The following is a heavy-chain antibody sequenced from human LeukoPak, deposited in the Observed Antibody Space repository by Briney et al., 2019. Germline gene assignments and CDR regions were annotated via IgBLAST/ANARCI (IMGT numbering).Heavy chain of an antibody. J-gene: IGHJ3*02. CDR3: ARDHSGSYLDAFDI. CDR2: IYHSGST. V-gene: IGHV4-4*02. D-gene: IGHD1-26*01. CDR1: GGSISSSNW. Sequence: SGTLSLTCAVSGGSISSSNWWSWVRQPPGKGLEWIGEIYHSGSTNYNPSLKSRVTISVDTSKNQFSLKLSSVTAADTAVYYCARDHSGSYLDAFDIWGQGTMVTVSS.